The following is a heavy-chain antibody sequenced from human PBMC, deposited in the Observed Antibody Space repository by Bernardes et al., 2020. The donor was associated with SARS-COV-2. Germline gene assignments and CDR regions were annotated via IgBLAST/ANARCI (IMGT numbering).Heavy chain of an antibody. CDR2: INGDGSNT. Sequence: GGSLRLCCAASGFTFSNFGMHWVRQAPGKGLVWVSRINGDGSNTNYADSVKGRFTISRDNAKTTVFLHMNSLRVEDTAVYYCARDASTPWNKYIDDYWGQGILVTVSS. CDR3: ARDASTPWNKYIDDY. D-gene: IGHD5-12*01. V-gene: IGHV3-74*01. J-gene: IGHJ4*02. CDR1: GFTFSNFG.